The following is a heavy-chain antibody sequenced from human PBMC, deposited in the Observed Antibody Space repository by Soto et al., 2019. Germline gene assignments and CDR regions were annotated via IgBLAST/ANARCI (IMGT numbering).Heavy chain of an antibody. CDR1: GGTFSSYA. D-gene: IGHD3-3*01. CDR2: IIPIFGTA. Sequence: ASVKVSCKASGGTFSSYAISWVRQAPGQGLEWMGGIIPIFGTANYAQKFQGRFTISRDNSKNTLYLQMSSLRAEDTVVYYCVKGDGTIFALNFDYWGQGTLVTVSS. V-gene: IGHV1-69*05. J-gene: IGHJ4*02. CDR3: VKGDGTIFALNFDY.